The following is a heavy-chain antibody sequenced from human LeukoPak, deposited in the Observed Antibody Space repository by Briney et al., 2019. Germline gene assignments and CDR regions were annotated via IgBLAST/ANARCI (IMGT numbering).Heavy chain of an antibody. V-gene: IGHV3-30*18. CDR2: MSYGGQNE. Sequence: GGSLRLSCAASGLTFSGYDMHWVRQAPGKGPEWVAVMSYGGQNERYADSVKGRFTVSRDNPKNTLYLQMNSLRAEDTAVYYCAKDSVVLLSLGELSLNGAYFGYWGQGTLVTVSS. D-gene: IGHD3-16*02. CDR1: GLTFSGYD. J-gene: IGHJ4*02. CDR3: AKDSVVLLSLGELSLNGAYFGY.